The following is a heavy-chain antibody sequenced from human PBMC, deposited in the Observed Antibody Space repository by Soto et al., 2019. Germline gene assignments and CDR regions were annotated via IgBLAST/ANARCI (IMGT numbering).Heavy chain of an antibody. D-gene: IGHD2-2*01. CDR3: TRRGSRSYYDY. CDR1: GFTFSSYA. J-gene: IGHJ4*02. V-gene: IGHV3-23*01. CDR2: LSGSGGST. Sequence: EVQLLESGGGLVQPGGSLRLSCAASGFTFSSYAMRWVRQAPGKGLEWVSALSGSGGSTYYADSVKGRFTISRDNYKHQLYLQMNSLRIEDTAVYYCTRRGSRSYYDYWGQGTLVTVSS.